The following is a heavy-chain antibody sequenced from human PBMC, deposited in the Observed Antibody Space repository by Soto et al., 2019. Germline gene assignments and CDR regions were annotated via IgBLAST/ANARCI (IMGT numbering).Heavy chain of an antibody. Sequence: ASVKVSCKASGDTFTSYGISWVRQAHGEGREWMGWSSAYNGNTNYGQKLQGRVTMPTDTSTSTAYMELRSLRSDDTAVYYCARGAELWTTGYYYNGTDVWGQGTTVTGSS. J-gene: IGHJ6*02. V-gene: IGHV1-18*04. CDR3: ARGAELWTTGYYYNGTDV. D-gene: IGHD5-18*01. CDR1: GDTFTSYG. CDR2: SSAYNGNT.